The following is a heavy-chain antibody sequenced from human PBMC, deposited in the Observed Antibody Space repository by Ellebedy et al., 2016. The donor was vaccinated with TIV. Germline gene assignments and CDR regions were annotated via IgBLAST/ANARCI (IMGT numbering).Heavy chain of an antibody. Sequence: GGSLRLSXAASGFTFSSYAMHWVRQAPGKGLEWVAVISYDGSNKYYADSVKGRFTISRDNSKNTLYLQMNSLRAEDTAVYYCAKDHGFYSSSWDYYYYGMDVWGQGTTVTVSS. D-gene: IGHD6-13*01. CDR1: GFTFSSYA. J-gene: IGHJ6*02. V-gene: IGHV3-30*04. CDR3: AKDHGFYSSSWDYYYYGMDV. CDR2: ISYDGSNK.